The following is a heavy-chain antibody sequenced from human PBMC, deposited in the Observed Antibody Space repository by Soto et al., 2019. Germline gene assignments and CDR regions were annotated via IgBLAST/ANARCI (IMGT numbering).Heavy chain of an antibody. CDR3: TTDSVQNYYYYYMDV. V-gene: IGHV3-15*01. CDR2: IKSKTDGGTT. D-gene: IGHD1-1*01. CDR1: GFTFSNAW. J-gene: IGHJ6*03. Sequence: GGSLRLSCAASGFTFSNAWMSWVRQAPGKGLEWVGRIKSKTDGGTTDYAAPVKGRFTISRDDSKNTLYLQMSSLKTEDTAVYYCTTDSVQNYYYYYMDVWGKGTTVTVSS.